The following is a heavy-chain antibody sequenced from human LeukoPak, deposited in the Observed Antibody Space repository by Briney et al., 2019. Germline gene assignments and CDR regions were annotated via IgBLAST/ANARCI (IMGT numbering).Heavy chain of an antibody. J-gene: IGHJ5*02. V-gene: IGHV3-23*01. CDR2: ISGSGGST. D-gene: IGHD2-2*02. CDR1: GFTFSGYA. CDR3: AKGVVPAAIRGNWFDP. Sequence: GGSLRLSCTASGFTFSGYAMSWVRQAPGKGLEWVSAISGSGGSTYYADSLKGRFTISRDNSKNTLYLQMNSLRAEDTAVYYCAKGVVPAAIRGNWFDPWGQGTLVTVSS.